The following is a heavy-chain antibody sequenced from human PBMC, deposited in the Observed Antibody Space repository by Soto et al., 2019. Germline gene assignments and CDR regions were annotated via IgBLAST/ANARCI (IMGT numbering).Heavy chain of an antibody. V-gene: IGHV3-49*04. CDR1: GFTFGDYA. CDR3: TRDDFWSSTNHGMDV. J-gene: IGHJ6*02. CDR2: IRSKAYGGTT. D-gene: IGHD3-3*01. Sequence: GGSLRLSCTASGFTFGDYAMSWVRQAPGKGLEWVGFIRSKAYGGTTEYAASVKGRFTISRDDSKSIAYLQMNSLKTEDTAVYYCTRDDFWSSTNHGMDVWGQGTTVTVSS.